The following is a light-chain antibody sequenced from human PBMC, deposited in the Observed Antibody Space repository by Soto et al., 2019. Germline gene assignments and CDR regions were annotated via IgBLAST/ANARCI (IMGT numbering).Light chain of an antibody. CDR1: QSVSSH. Sequence: EIVLTQSPATLSLSPGERATLSCRASQSVSSHLAWYQQKPGQSPRLLIYDASNRATDIPARFSGSGSGTDFTLTISSLEPEDFAFYFCQQRSHWPTFGQGTKV. V-gene: IGKV3-11*01. J-gene: IGKJ1*01. CDR3: QQRSHWPT. CDR2: DAS.